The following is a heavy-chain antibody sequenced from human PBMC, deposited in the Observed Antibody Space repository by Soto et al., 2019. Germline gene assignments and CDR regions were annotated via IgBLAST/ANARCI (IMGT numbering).Heavy chain of an antibody. V-gene: IGHV1-8*01. D-gene: IGHD3-3*01. CDR3: ARGRSTRYYDFWSGSDYYYMEV. J-gene: IGHJ6*03. CDR2: MNPNSGNT. Sequence: ASVKVSCKASGYTFTSYDINWVRQATGQGLEWMGWMNPNSGNTGYAQKFQGRVTMTRNTSISTAYMELSSLRSEDTAVYYCARGRSTRYYDFWSGSDYYYMEVWGKGTTVTVSS. CDR1: GYTFTSYD.